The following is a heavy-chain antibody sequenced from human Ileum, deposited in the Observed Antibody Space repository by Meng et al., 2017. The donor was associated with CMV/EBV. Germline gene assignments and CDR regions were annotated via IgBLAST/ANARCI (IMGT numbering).Heavy chain of an antibody. Sequence: GESLKISCAASGFSVSSYCMHWVRQAPGKGLVWVSRINSDGSSTTYADPVKGRFAFSRDNAKNTLYLTMNSLRAEETSVYYCARANNHAMDVWGQGTTVTVSS. CDR1: GFSVSSYC. D-gene: IGHD1/OR15-1a*01. CDR2: INSDGSST. J-gene: IGHJ6*02. CDR3: ARANNHAMDV. V-gene: IGHV3-74*01.